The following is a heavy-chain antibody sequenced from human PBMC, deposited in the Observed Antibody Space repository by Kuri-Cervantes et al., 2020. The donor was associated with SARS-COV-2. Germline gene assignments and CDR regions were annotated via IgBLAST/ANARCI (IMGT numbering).Heavy chain of an antibody. D-gene: IGHD3-16*01. CDR1: GFTFSSYW. J-gene: IGHJ5*02. Sequence: GESLKISCAASGFTFSSYWMSWVRQAPGKGLEWVSSLSSSSNYIYYADSVQGRFTISRDNAKNSLYLQMNSLRAEDAAVYYCARASSEIMITFGGVIGWFDPWGQGTLVTVSS. CDR3: ARASSEIMITFGGVIGWFDP. V-gene: IGHV3-21*04. CDR2: LSSSSNYI.